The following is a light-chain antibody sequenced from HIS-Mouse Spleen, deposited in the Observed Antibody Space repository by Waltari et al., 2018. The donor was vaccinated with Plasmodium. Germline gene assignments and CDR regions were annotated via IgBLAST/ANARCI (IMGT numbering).Light chain of an antibody. CDR2: DVS. V-gene: IGLV2-11*01. Sequence: QSALTQPRSVSGSPGQSVTISCTGTSSDVGGYNYVSWYQQHPGKAPQLMIYDVSKRPSGVPDRFSGSKSGSTASRTISGLQAEDEADYYCCSYAGSYTLVFGGGTKLTVL. J-gene: IGLJ2*01. CDR3: CSYAGSYTLV. CDR1: SSDVGGYNY.